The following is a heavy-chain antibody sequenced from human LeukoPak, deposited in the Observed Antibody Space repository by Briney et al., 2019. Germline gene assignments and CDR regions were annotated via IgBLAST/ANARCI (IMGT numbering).Heavy chain of an antibody. CDR1: GFTFSSYW. Sequence: GGSLRLSCAAPGFTFSSYWMSWVRQAPGKGLEWVAVISYDGSNKYYADSVKGRFTISRDNSNNTLYLQMNSLRAEDTAVYYCARGGPGIAAAGTFAYWGQGTLVTVSS. J-gene: IGHJ4*02. V-gene: IGHV3-30*03. D-gene: IGHD6-13*01. CDR2: ISYDGSNK. CDR3: ARGGPGIAAAGTFAY.